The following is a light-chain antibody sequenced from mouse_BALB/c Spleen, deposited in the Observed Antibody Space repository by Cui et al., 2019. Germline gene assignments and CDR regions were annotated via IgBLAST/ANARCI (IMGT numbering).Light chain of an antibody. J-gene: IGKJ5*01. V-gene: IGKV4-79*01. CDR1: SSVSSSY. CDR2: STS. CDR3: HQWSSYPPT. Sequence: QIVLTQSPAIMSASPGEKVTLTCSASSSVSSSYLYWYQQKPGSSPKFWIYSTSNLASGVPARFSGSGPGTSYSLTISSMEAEDAASYFCHQWSSYPPTFGAGTKLELK.